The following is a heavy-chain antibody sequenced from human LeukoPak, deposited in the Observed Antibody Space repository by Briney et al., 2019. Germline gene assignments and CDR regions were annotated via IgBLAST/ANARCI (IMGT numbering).Heavy chain of an antibody. CDR2: ISGSGGST. V-gene: IGHV3-23*01. CDR3: AKDRTFGGVIVPTLGFL. J-gene: IGHJ4*02. D-gene: IGHD3-16*02. Sequence: GGSLRLSCAASGFTFSNAWMSWVRQAPGKGLEWVSAISGSGGSTYYADSVKGRFTISRDNSKNTLYLQMNSLRAEDTAVYYCAKDRTFGGVIVPTLGFLWGQGTLVTVSS. CDR1: GFTFSNAW.